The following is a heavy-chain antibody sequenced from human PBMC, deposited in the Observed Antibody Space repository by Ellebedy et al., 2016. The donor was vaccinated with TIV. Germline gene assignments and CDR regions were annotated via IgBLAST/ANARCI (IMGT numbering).Heavy chain of an antibody. J-gene: IGHJ4*02. CDR3: ASWGPTGFESRDY. CDR1: GGSISSGGSY. D-gene: IGHD3-16*01. CDR2: IYYSGST. V-gene: IGHV4-31*03. Sequence: SETLSLTCTVSGGSISSGGSYWSWIRQHPGKGLEWIGYIYYSGSTYYNPSLKSRVTISVDTSKNQFSLKLSSVTAADTAVYYCASWGPTGFESRDYWGQGILVTVSS.